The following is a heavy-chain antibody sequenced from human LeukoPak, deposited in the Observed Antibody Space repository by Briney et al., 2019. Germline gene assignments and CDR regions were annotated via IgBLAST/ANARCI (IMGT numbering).Heavy chain of an antibody. J-gene: IGHJ5*01. CDR3: ARVSSSSTNWFDS. CDR1: GFTFSDYY. V-gene: IGHV3-11*06. Sequence: GGSLRLSCAASGFTFSDYYMSWIRQAPGKGLEWVSYISSGSTYTNYADSVKGRFTISRDNAKSSLYLQMSNLRAEDTAVYYCARVSSSSTNWFDSWGQGTLVTVSS. CDR2: ISSGSTYT. D-gene: IGHD6-19*01.